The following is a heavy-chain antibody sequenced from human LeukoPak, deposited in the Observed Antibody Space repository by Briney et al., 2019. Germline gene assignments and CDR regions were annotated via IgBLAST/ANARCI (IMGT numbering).Heavy chain of an antibody. D-gene: IGHD7-27*01. J-gene: IGHJ5*02. CDR2: ISNSADTR. Sequence: GGSLRLSCAASGFTFSDYYMSWIRHTPGKGLEWLAYISNSADTRKYADSVTGRFTISRDNAKNSVFLQMNSLRAEDSGVYYCARDVRGRTPLKLGMKWFDPWGQGTRVTVSS. CDR3: ARDVRGRTPLKLGMKWFDP. CDR1: GFTFSDYY. V-gene: IGHV3-11*01.